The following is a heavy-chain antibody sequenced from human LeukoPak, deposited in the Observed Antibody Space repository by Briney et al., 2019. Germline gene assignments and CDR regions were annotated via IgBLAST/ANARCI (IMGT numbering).Heavy chain of an antibody. D-gene: IGHD3-10*01. Sequence: SETLSLXCALYGGSFSGYYWSWIRQPPGKGLEWIGEINHSGSTNYNPSLKSRVTISVDTSKNQFSLKLSSVTAADTAVYYCATSRGLHYFDYWGQGTLVTVSS. CDR1: GGSFSGYY. CDR2: INHSGST. V-gene: IGHV4-34*01. CDR3: ATSRGLHYFDY. J-gene: IGHJ4*02.